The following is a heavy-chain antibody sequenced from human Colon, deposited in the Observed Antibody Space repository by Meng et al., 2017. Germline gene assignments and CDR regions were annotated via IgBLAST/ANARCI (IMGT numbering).Heavy chain of an antibody. D-gene: IGHD3-22*01. CDR3: ARRVQYSSGYYYFDF. CDR1: GGSLISSNW. J-gene: IGHJ4*02. V-gene: IGHV4-4*02. CDR2: IYRSGST. Sequence: QVRLQGSGPGLVKPSGTLSLTCVVSGGSLISSNWWTWVRQAPGKGLEWIGEIYRSGSTNYNPSLKSRVTISIDTSKNEFSLKLTSVTAADTALYYCARRVQYSSGYYYFDFWGQGTLVTVSS.